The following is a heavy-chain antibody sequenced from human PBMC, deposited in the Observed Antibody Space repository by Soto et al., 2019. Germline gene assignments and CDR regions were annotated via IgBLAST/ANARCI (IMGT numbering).Heavy chain of an antibody. CDR2: IYYSGST. CDR1: VGSISSYY. J-gene: IGHJ6*02. Sequence: PSQTLSLTCTVSVGSISSYYWSLIRQPPGKGLEWIGYIYYSGSTNYNPSLKSRVTISVDTSKNQFSLRLSSVTAAHTAVYYCAIDYYYGMDVWGQGTTLTVSS. CDR3: AIDYYYGMDV. V-gene: IGHV4-59*01.